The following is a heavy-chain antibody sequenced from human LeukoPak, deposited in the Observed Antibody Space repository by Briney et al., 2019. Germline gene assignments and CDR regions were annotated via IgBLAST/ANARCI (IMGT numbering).Heavy chain of an antibody. V-gene: IGHV3-9*01. CDR2: ISWNSGSI. D-gene: IGHD2-15*01. J-gene: IGHJ4*02. CDR1: GFTFDDYA. Sequence: GRSLRLSCAASGFTFDDYAMHWVRQAPGKGLEWVSGISWNSGSIGYADSVKGRFTISRDNAKNSLYLQMNSLRAEDTVLYYCAKEDCSGGSCYFDYWGQGTLVTVSS. CDR3: AKEDCSGGSCYFDY.